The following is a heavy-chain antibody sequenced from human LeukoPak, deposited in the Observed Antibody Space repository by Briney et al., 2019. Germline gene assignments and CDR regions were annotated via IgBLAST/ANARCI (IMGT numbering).Heavy chain of an antibody. J-gene: IGHJ4*02. CDR1: GFTFSSYG. CDR3: ARDIRVDDNIGYCSGGSCGYFDY. CDR2: ISYDGSNK. V-gene: IGHV3-30*03. D-gene: IGHD2-15*01. Sequence: GRSLRLSCAASGFTFSSYGMHWVREAPGKGLEWVAVISYDGSNKYYADSVKGRFTISRDNSKNTLYLQMNSLRAEDTAVYYCARDIRVDDNIGYCSGGSCGYFDYWGQGTLVTVSS.